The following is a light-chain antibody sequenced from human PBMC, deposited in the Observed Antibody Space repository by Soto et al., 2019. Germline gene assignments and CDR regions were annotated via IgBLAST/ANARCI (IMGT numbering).Light chain of an antibody. Sequence: DIQMTQSPSSLSASVGDRVTITCRASQAIRNDLAWYQQKPGRAPKRLIYGSSSLQSGVPSRFSGSGSGTEFTLTISSLQPEDFATYYCQQFNSYPITFGQGTRLEIK. V-gene: IGKV1-17*01. J-gene: IGKJ5*01. CDR3: QQFNSYPIT. CDR1: QAIRND. CDR2: GSS.